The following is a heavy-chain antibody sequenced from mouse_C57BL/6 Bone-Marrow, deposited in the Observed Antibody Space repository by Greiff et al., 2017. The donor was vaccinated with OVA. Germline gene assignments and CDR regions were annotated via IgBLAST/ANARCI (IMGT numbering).Heavy chain of an antibody. J-gene: IGHJ3*01. Sequence: EVQLVESGGGLVKPGGSLKLSCAASGFTFSDYGMHWVRQAPEKGLEWVAYISSGSSTIYYADTVKGRFTISRDNAKNTLFLQMTSLRSEDTAMYYCARGIYGSSYEGFAYWGQGTLVTVSA. CDR1: GFTFSDYG. V-gene: IGHV5-17*01. D-gene: IGHD1-1*01. CDR2: ISSGSSTI. CDR3: ARGIYGSSYEGFAY.